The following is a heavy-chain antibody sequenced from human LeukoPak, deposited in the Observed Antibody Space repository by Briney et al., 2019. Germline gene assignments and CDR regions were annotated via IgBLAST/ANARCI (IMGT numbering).Heavy chain of an antibody. CDR3: ARGITIFGVVMYDAFDI. Sequence: SETLSLTCTVSGGSISSYYWSWIRQPAGKGLEWIGRIYTSGSTNYNPSLKSRVTMSVDTSKNQFSLKLSSVTAADTAVYYCARGITIFGVVMYDAFDIWGQGTMVTASS. J-gene: IGHJ3*02. CDR2: IYTSGST. V-gene: IGHV4-4*07. D-gene: IGHD3-3*01. CDR1: GGSISSYY.